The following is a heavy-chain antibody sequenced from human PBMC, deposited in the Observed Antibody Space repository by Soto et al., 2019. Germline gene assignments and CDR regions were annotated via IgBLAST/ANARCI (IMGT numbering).Heavy chain of an antibody. V-gene: IGHV1-18*01. CDR3: ARGRIVAAIHDAFEI. Sequence: QGQLLQSGDEVKKPGASVRVSCRASGYDFTSYGISWVRQAPGQGLEWVSWISAYNGKRDTAQKFQGRVTMTLDTSKDTGHRELGDLTSADTAVYYCARGRIVAAIHDAFEIWGQGTMVAVSS. J-gene: IGHJ3*02. CDR1: GYDFTSYG. CDR2: ISAYNGKR. D-gene: IGHD2-21*01.